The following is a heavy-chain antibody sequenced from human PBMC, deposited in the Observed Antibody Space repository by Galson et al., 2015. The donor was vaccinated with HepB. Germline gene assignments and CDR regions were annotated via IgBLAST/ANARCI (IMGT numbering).Heavy chain of an antibody. CDR3: ARVEEDDFWSGQHTGGYNWFDP. CDR2: IYYSGST. J-gene: IGHJ5*02. V-gene: IGHV4-59*12. D-gene: IGHD3-3*01. CDR1: GGSISSYY. Sequence: SETLSLTCTVSGGSISSYYWSWIRQPPGKGLEWIGYIYYSGSTYYNPSLKSRVTISVDTSKNQFSLKLSSVTAADTAVYYCARVEEDDFWSGQHTGGYNWFDPWGQGTLVTVSS.